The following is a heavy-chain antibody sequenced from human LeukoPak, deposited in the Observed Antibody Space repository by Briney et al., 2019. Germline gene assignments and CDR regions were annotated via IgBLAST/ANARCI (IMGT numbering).Heavy chain of an antibody. CDR2: IYSGGST. CDR1: GFTVSSNY. CDR3: ARDLMTTVTYYYYGMDV. J-gene: IGHJ6*02. Sequence: GGSLRLSCAASGFTVSSNYMSWVRQAPGKGLEWVSVIYSGGSTYYADSVKGRFTISRDNSKNTLYLQMNSLRAEDTAVYYCARDLMTTVTYYYYGMDVWGQGTTVTVSS. V-gene: IGHV3-66*01. D-gene: IGHD4-17*01.